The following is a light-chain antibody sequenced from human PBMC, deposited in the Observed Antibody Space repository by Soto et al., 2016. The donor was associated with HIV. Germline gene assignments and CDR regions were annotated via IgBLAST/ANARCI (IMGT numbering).Light chain of an antibody. CDR3: QVWDSSSDDAVV. CDR2: DDG. V-gene: IGLV3-21*03. CDR1: NIGSKS. Sequence: SYELTQPPSVSVAPGKTARITCGGNNIGSKSVHWYQQKPGQAPILVVYDDGDRPSGIPERISGSNSGNTATLTISRVEAGDEADYYCQVWDSSSDDAVVLGGGTKLTVL. J-gene: IGLJ2*01.